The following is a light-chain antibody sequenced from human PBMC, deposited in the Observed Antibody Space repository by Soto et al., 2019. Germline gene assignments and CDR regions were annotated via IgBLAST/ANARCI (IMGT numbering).Light chain of an antibody. CDR3: QQYNGYSRT. CDR2: DAS. CDR1: QGISSY. J-gene: IGKJ1*01. Sequence: DIQMTQSPSILSASAGDRVTIACRASQGISSYLAWYQQKPGKAPKLLIYDASSLERGVPSRFSGSGSGTEFTLTISSLQPDDFATYYCQQYNGYSRTFGQGTKVDNK. V-gene: IGKV1-5*01.